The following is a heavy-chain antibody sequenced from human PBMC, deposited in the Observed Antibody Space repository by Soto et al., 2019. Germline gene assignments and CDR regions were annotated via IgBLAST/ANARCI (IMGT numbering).Heavy chain of an antibody. CDR1: GGSFSGYY. J-gene: IGHJ2*01. D-gene: IGHD6-19*01. V-gene: IGHV4-34*01. CDR3: AGYLLHSSGGGRSRPTPRRGTYWYFDL. CDR2: INHSGST. Sequence: SETLSLTCAVYGGSFSGYYWSWIRQPPGKGLEWIGEINHSGSTNYNPSLKSRVTISVDTSKNQFSLKLSSVTAADTAVYYCAGYLLHSSGGGRSRPTPRRGTYWYFDLWGRGTLVTVSS.